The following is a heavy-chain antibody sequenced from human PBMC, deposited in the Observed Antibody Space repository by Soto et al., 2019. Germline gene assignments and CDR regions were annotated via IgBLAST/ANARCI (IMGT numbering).Heavy chain of an antibody. J-gene: IGHJ4*02. CDR1: GGSINSYY. CDR3: ARRYGGNFDY. V-gene: IGHV4-59*01. CDR2: IYYSGST. D-gene: IGHD1-26*01. Sequence: SETLSLTCTVSGGSINSYYWSWIRQPPGKGLEWIGYIYYSGSTNYNPSLKSRVTISVDTSKNQFSLKLRSVTGADTAVYCCARRYGGNFDYWGQGTLVTVSS.